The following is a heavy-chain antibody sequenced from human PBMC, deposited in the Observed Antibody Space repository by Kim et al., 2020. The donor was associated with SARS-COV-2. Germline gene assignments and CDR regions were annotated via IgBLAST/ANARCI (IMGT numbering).Heavy chain of an antibody. CDR2: ITGNGGTT. CDR3: AKTPGGYTYGRFYFDS. J-gene: IGHJ4*02. V-gene: IGHV3-23*01. CDR1: GFTFSSYA. Sequence: GGSLRLSCAASGFTFSSYAMSWVRQAPGKGLEWVSAITGNGGTTYYEDSVKGRFTIFRDNSKDTFYLQMNSLRADDTAVYYCAKTPGGYTYGRFYFDSWGQGTLVTVSS. D-gene: IGHD5-18*01.